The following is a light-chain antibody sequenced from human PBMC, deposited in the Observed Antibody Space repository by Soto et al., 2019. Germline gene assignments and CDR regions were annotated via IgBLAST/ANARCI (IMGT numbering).Light chain of an antibody. CDR3: AAWDESLNGYV. V-gene: IGLV1-44*01. CDR2: SNN. CDR1: SYNIGSNT. Sequence: QCVLTQQPSASGTPGQRVTISCSGSSYNIGSNTVNWYQQLPGTAPKLLIYSNNQRPSGVPDRFSGSKSGTSASLAISGLQSEDEADYYCAAWDESLNGYVFGTGTKVTVL. J-gene: IGLJ1*01.